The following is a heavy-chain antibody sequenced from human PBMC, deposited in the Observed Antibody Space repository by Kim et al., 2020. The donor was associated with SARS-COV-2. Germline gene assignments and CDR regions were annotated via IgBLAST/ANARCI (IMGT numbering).Heavy chain of an antibody. CDR1: GYTFTSYY. CDR2: INPSGGST. V-gene: IGHV1-46*01. J-gene: IGHJ4*02. CDR3: AMVTTVTDFFDY. D-gene: IGHD4-17*01. Sequence: ASVKVSCKASGYTFTSYYMHWVRQAPGQGLEWMGIINPSGGSTSYAQKFQGRVTMTRDTSTSTVYMELSSLRSEDTAVYYCAMVTTVTDFFDYWGQGTLVTVSS.